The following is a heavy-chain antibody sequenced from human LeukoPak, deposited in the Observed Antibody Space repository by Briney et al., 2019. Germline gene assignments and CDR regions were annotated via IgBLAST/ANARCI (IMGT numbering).Heavy chain of an antibody. V-gene: IGHV1-69*13. CDR1: GGTFNNYA. CDR2: IIPIFGSS. J-gene: IGHJ6*03. Sequence: SVKVSCRASGGTFNNYAINWVRQAPGQGLEWMGGIIPIFGSSNYEQKFQGRVTITADESTTTAYMELSSLRSEDTAVYFCARADFSGTLEHYYMDVWGKGTTVTIS. D-gene: IGHD3-10*01. CDR3: ARADFSGTLEHYYMDV.